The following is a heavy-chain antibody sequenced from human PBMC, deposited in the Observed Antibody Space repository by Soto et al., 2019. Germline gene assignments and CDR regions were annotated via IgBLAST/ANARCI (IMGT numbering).Heavy chain of an antibody. D-gene: IGHD3-3*01. CDR2: IYWDDDK. CDR1: GFSLITSGVG. Sequence: SGPTLVNPTQTLTLTFTFSGFSLITSGVGVGWIRQPPGKALEWLALIYWDDDKRYSPSLKSRLTITKDTSKNQVVLTMTNMDHVDTAKYYCAHRHFRTTYYRYYMDVWAKGTTVTVSS. CDR3: AHRHFRTTYYRYYMDV. V-gene: IGHV2-5*02. J-gene: IGHJ6*03.